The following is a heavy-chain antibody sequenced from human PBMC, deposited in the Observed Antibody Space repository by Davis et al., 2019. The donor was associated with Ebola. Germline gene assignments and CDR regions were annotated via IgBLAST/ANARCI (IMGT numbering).Heavy chain of an antibody. CDR2: ISSSGSTI. CDR3: TTTYTDSSSWLTN. Sequence: GESLKISCAASGFTFSDYYMSWIRQAPGKGLEWVSYISSSGSTIYYADSVKGRFTISRDNAKNSLYLQMNSLRAEDTAVYYCTTTYTDSSSWLTNWGQGTLVTVSS. J-gene: IGHJ4*02. D-gene: IGHD6-13*01. CDR1: GFTFSDYY. V-gene: IGHV3-11*01.